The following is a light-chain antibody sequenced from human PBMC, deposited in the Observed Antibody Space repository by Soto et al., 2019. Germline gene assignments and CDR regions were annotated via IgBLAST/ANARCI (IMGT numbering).Light chain of an antibody. Sequence: EVVLRTSLATLALSPGERATLSCKASQSVSRYLAWYQHKPGQAPRLLIYDASNRATGFPARFSGSGSGTDFTLTISSLEPEDFAVYYCQERSNWPITFGQGTLPEV. CDR2: DAS. CDR1: QSVSRY. V-gene: IGKV3-11*01. J-gene: IGKJ5*01. CDR3: QERSNWPIT.